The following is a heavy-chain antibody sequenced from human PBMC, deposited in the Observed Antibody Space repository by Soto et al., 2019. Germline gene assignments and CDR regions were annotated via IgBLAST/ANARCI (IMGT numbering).Heavy chain of an antibody. V-gene: IGHV3-33*01. D-gene: IGHD2-2*02. CDR2: IWYDGSNK. J-gene: IGHJ6*01. Sequence: QVQLVESGGGVVQPGRSLRLSCAASGFTFSSYGMHWVRQAPGKGLEWVAVIWYDGSNKYYVDSVKGRFTISRDNSKNTLYLQMNSLRAEDTAVYYCARGGYCSSTSCYTYYDYGMDVWGQGTTVTVSS. CDR1: GFTFSSYG. CDR3: ARGGYCSSTSCYTYYDYGMDV.